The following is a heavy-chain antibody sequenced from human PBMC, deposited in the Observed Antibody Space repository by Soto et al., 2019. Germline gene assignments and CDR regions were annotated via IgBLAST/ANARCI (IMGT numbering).Heavy chain of an antibody. CDR3: ARHEGHPVLRFLEWLFSHYMDV. J-gene: IGHJ6*03. CDR1: GGSISSSSYY. D-gene: IGHD3-3*01. V-gene: IGHV4-39*01. CDR2: IYYSGST. Sequence: SETLSLTCTVSGGSISSSSYYWGWIRQPPGKGLEWIGSIYYSGSTYYNPSLKSRVTISVDTSKNQFSLKLSSVTAADTAVYYCARHEGHPVLRFLEWLFSHYMDVWGKGTTVTVSS.